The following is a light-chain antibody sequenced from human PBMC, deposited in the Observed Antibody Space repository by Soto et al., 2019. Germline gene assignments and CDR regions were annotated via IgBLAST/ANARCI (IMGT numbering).Light chain of an antibody. CDR2: DVS. CDR3: SSYTSSSTRV. CDR1: SSDGGGYNY. Sequence: CVLNRPASVSGSPREALTIFCTGNSSDGGGYNYVSWYQQHPGKAPKLMIYDVSTRPSGVSNRFSGSKSGNTASLSISGLQAEDEADYYCSSYTSSSTRVFGPGTKVTVL. J-gene: IGLJ1*01. V-gene: IGLV2-14*01.